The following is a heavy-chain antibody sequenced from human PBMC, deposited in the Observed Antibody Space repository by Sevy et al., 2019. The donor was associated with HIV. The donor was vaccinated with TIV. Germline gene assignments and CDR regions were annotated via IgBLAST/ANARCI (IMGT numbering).Heavy chain of an antibody. CDR1: GFPFSSYA. Sequence: WGCLRLSCAASGFPFSSYAMNWVRQAPGKGLERVSAISGSASSTYYADSVKGRFTVSRDNSKNTLYLQMNSLRAEDTALYYCSKDHIAVVGDAFDIWGQGTKVTVSS. V-gene: IGHV3-23*01. J-gene: IGHJ3*02. CDR2: ISGSASST. D-gene: IGHD2-21*01. CDR3: SKDHIAVVGDAFDI.